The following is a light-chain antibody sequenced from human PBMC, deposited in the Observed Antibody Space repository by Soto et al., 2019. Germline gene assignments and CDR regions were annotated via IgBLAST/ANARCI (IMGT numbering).Light chain of an antibody. J-gene: IGLJ1*01. CDR3: QVWDDDSDHHV. CDR1: NLGSKS. Sequence: SYELTQPPSVSVAPGQTARITCGGDNLGSKSVHWYQQKPGQAPVLVVYDDSDRPSGIPERFSGSNSGNTATLTIGRVGAGDEADYYCQVWDDDSDHHVFGTGTKVTVL. V-gene: IGLV3-21*02. CDR2: DDS.